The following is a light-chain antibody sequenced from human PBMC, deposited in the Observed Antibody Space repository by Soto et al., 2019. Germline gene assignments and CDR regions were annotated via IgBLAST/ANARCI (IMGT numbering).Light chain of an antibody. J-gene: IGKJ3*01. V-gene: IGKV3-20*01. Sequence: EIVLTQSPGTLSLSPGERATLSCRASQSVSSSYLGWYQQKPGQAPRLLIHGASSRATGIPDRFSGSGSGTEFTLTISRLEPEDFAVYYCQQYDSSPSFTFGPGTKVDIK. CDR1: QSVSSSY. CDR2: GAS. CDR3: QQYDSSPSFT.